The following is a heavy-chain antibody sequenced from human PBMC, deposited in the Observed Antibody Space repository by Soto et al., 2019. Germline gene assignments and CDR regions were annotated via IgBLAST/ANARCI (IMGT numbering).Heavy chain of an antibody. CDR3: ARSRIQLWLMDYYMDV. J-gene: IGHJ6*03. Sequence: SETLSLTCTVSGGSISSYYWSWIRQPPGKGLEWIGYIYYSGSTNYNPSLKSRFTISVDTSKNQFSLKLSSVTAADTAVYYCARSRIQLWLMDYYMDVWGKGTTVTVSS. V-gene: IGHV4-59*08. D-gene: IGHD5-18*01. CDR2: IYYSGST. CDR1: GGSISSYY.